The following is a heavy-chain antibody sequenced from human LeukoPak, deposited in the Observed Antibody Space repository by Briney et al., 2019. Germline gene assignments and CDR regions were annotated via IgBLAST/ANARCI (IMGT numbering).Heavy chain of an antibody. CDR3: ARRSMTTVSSGYYYYMDV. J-gene: IGHJ6*03. CDR1: GGSISSYY. CDR2: IYYSGST. V-gene: IGHV4-59*08. Sequence: SETLSLTCTASGGSISSYYWSWLRQPPGKGLEWIGYIYYSGSTNYNPSLKSRVTISVDTSKNQFSLKLSSVTAADTAVYYCARRSMTTVSSGYYYYMDVWGKGTTVTVSS. D-gene: IGHD4-11*01.